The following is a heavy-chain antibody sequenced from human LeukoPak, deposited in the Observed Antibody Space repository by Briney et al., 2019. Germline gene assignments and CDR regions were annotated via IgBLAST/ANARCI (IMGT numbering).Heavy chain of an antibody. D-gene: IGHD2-15*01. Sequence: GGSLRLSCAASGFTFSSYAMSWVRQAPGKGLEWVSAISGSGGSTYYADSVKGRFTISRDNSKNTLYLQMNSLRAEDTAVYYCAKDRRGYCSGGSCYEDDYYYYGMDVWGRGTTVTVSS. CDR2: ISGSGGST. V-gene: IGHV3-23*01. J-gene: IGHJ6*02. CDR1: GFTFSSYA. CDR3: AKDRRGYCSGGSCYEDDYYYYGMDV.